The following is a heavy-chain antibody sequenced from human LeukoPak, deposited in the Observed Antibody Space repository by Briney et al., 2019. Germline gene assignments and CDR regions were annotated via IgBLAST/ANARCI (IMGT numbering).Heavy chain of an antibody. J-gene: IGHJ4*02. V-gene: IGHV4-30-4*01. Sequence: SETLSLTCTVSGGSISSGDHYWSWIRQPPGKGLEWIGYIYYSGSTYYNPSLKSRVTISVDTSKNQFSLKLSSVTAADTAVYYCARATGDVWPGFDYWGQGTLVTVSS. D-gene: IGHD2-21*02. CDR2: IYYSGST. CDR3: ARATGDVWPGFDY. CDR1: GGSISSGDHY.